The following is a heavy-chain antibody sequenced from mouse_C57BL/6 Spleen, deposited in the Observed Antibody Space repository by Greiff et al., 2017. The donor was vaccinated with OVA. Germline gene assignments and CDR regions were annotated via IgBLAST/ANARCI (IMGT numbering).Heavy chain of an antibody. J-gene: IGHJ1*03. V-gene: IGHV5-4*01. Sequence: EVQLVESGGGLVKPGGSLKLSCAASGFTFSSYAMSWVRQTPGKRLEWVATISDGGSYTYYPDNVKGRFTISRDNAKNNLYLQMSHLKSEDTAMYYCARDYGYDGVYWYFDVWGTGTTVTVSS. CDR1: GFTFSSYA. CDR2: ISDGGSYT. CDR3: ARDYGYDGVYWYFDV. D-gene: IGHD2-2*01.